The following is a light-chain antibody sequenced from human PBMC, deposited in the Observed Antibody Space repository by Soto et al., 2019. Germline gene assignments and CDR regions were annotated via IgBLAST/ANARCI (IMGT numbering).Light chain of an antibody. V-gene: IGLV1-44*01. CDR3: AAWDDSLNAVV. CDR2: SNN. CDR1: SSNIGSNA. J-gene: IGLJ2*01. Sequence: QSVLTQPPTASGTPGQRVTISCSGSSSNIGSNAVNWYQQLPGTAPKLLIYSNNQRPSGVPDRFSGSKSGTSASLAISGLQSEAEADYYCAAWDDSLNAVVFGGGTKVTVL.